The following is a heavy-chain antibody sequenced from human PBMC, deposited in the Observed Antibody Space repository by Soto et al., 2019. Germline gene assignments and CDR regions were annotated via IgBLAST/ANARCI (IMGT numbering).Heavy chain of an antibody. J-gene: IGHJ6*02. D-gene: IGHD3-10*01. Sequence: EVQLVDSGGGLVQPGGSLRLSCVASGFTFRTYDMHWVRQPTGEGLEWISTIDTAGHTYYLGSVKGRFTVSRENAENSLYLQMNSLGVGDTAVYYCARERYYGLGSYSYYYGMDVWGQGTPVTVSS. CDR2: IDTAGHT. CDR1: GFTFRTYD. CDR3: ARERYYGLGSYSYYYGMDV. V-gene: IGHV3-13*01.